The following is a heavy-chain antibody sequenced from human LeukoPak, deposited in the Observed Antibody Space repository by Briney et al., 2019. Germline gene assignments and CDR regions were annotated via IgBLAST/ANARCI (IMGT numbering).Heavy chain of an antibody. CDR2: ISSSSSYI. J-gene: IGHJ4*02. V-gene: IGHV3-21*01. Sequence: PGGSLRLSCAASRFTFNTYWMSWVRQAPGKGLEWVSSISSSSSYIYYADSVKGRFTISRDNAKNSLYLQMNSLRAEDTAVYYCARARMKYYFDYWGQGTLVTVSS. D-gene: IGHD2-8*01. CDR3: ARARMKYYFDY. CDR1: RFTFNTYW.